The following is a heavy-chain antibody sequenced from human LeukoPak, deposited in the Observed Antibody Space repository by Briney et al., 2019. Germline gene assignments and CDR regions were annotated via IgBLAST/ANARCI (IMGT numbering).Heavy chain of an antibody. J-gene: IGHJ4*02. CDR3: AKRRVPAASGEALDY. CDR1: GFTFRNYA. D-gene: IGHD2-2*01. Sequence: GGSLGLSCATSGFTFRNYAMSWVRQAPGKGPEWVSGISGNGVSTYYTDSAKGRFTISRDFSKNTLYLQMNSLRVEDTAIYYCAKRRVPAASGEALDYWGLGALVTVSS. V-gene: IGHV3-23*01. CDR2: ISGNGVST.